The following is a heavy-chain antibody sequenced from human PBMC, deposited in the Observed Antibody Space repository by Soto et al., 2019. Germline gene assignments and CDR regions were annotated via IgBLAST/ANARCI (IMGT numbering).Heavy chain of an antibody. V-gene: IGHV3-33*08. CDR3: GRGGGGYVFGKYYSYYGREV. D-gene: IGHD3-3*01. CDR1: GFTFSSYG. Sequence: HPGGSLRLSCAGSGFTFSSYGMHWVRQAPGKGLEWVAVIWYDGSNKYYADSVKGRFTISRDDSKNTLYLQMNSLRAEDTAVYYRGRGGGGYVFGKYYSYYGREVGGQGPRVTVS. J-gene: IGHJ6*02. CDR2: IWYDGSNK.